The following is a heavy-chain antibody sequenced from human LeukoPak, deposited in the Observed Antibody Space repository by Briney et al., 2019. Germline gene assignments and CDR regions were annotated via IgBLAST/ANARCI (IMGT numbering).Heavy chain of an antibody. Sequence: SETLSLTCTVSGGSISSYYWSWIRQPPGKGLEWIGYIYYSGSTNYNPSLKSRVTISVDTSKNQFSLKLSSVTAADTAVYYCARDRTTMVRGVRGANWFDPWGQGTLVTVSS. CDR3: ARDRTTMVRGVRGANWFDP. CDR1: GGSISSYY. J-gene: IGHJ5*02. V-gene: IGHV4-59*01. D-gene: IGHD3-10*01. CDR2: IYYSGST.